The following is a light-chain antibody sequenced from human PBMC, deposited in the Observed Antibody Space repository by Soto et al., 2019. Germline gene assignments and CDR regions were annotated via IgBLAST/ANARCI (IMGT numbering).Light chain of an antibody. CDR2: DVS. J-gene: IGLJ1*01. Sequence: QSALTQPSSVSGSPGQSVTISCTGTSSDVGRYNYVSWYQQHPGKAPKLMIYDVSERPSGVPGRFSGSKSGNAASLTISGLQAEDEADYYCCSYAGGLFVFGTGTQLTVL. CDR3: CSYAGGLFV. CDR1: SSDVGRYNY. V-gene: IGLV2-11*01.